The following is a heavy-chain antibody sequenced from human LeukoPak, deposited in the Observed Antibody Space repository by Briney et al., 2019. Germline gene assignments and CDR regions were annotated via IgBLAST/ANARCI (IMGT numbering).Heavy chain of an antibody. V-gene: IGHV3-23*01. CDR2: ISGSGGST. D-gene: IGHD4-17*01. CDR3: AKDQVTRDYAYFDY. Sequence: GGSLRLSCAASGFTFSSYSMNWVRQAPGKGLEWVSAISGSGGSTYYADSVKGRFTISRDNSKNTLYLQMNSLRAEDTAVYYCAKDQVTRDYAYFDYWGQGTLVTVSS. J-gene: IGHJ4*02. CDR1: GFTFSSYS.